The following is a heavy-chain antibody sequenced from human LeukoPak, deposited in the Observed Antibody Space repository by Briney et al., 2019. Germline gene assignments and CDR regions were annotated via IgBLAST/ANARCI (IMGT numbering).Heavy chain of an antibody. D-gene: IGHD4-17*01. J-gene: IGHJ4*02. Sequence: ASVKVSCKASGYTFTTYYIHWVRQAPGQGLEWMGWINTNTGGTNFAQKFQGRVTMTRDTSTSSVYMDLSSLRSEDTAVYYCARDAMSSVTISPHYFDYWGQGTLVTVSS. CDR1: GYTFTTYY. CDR2: INTNTGGT. CDR3: ARDAMSSVTISPHYFDY. V-gene: IGHV1-2*02.